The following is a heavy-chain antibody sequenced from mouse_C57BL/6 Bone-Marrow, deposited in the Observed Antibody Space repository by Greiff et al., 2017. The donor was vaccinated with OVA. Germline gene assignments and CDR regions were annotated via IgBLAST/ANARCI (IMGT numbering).Heavy chain of an antibody. CDR2: ISSGSSTI. V-gene: IGHV5-17*01. J-gene: IGHJ3*01. D-gene: IGHD2-4*01. CDR1: GFTFSDYG. CDR3: ARDYDYDVLAY. Sequence: EVQLQESGGGLVKPGGSLKLSCAASGFTFSDYGMHWVRQAPEKGLEWVAYISSGSSTIYYADTVKGRFTISRDNAKNTLFLQMTSLRSEDTAMYYCARDYDYDVLAYWGQGTLVTVSA.